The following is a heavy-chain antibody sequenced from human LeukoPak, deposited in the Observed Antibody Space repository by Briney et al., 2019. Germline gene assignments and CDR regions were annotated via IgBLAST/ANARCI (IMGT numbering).Heavy chain of an antibody. J-gene: IGHJ4*02. CDR3: AKARFKDHYGSGSQPSDY. CDR2: ISGGGGTT. CDR1: GFTFNNYA. D-gene: IGHD3-10*01. V-gene: IGHV3-23*01. Sequence: GGSLRLSCDASGFTFNNYAMNWVRQAPGKGLEGVAVISGGGGTTYYADSVKGRFTISRDNSKNTVYLQMNSLRVEDTAVYFCAKARFKDHYGSGSQPSDYWGQGTLVIVSS.